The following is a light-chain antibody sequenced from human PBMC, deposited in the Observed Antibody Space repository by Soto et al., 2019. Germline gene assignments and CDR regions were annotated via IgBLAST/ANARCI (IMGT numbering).Light chain of an antibody. CDR2: KAS. Sequence: DIQMTQSPSTLAGSEGARVTITCRASQTISSWLAWYQQTPGKAPKLLTYKASTLKSGVPSRFSGSGSGAAFPLTISSLQPDDFATYYCQHYNSYSEAFGQGTKVELK. CDR1: QTISSW. CDR3: QHYNSYSEA. J-gene: IGKJ1*01. V-gene: IGKV1-5*03.